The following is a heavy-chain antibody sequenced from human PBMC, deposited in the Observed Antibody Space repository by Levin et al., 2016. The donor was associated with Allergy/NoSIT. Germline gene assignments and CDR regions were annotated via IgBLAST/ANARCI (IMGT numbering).Heavy chain of an antibody. V-gene: IGHV3-30*18. CDR2: ISYNEGYK. Sequence: WIRQPPGKGLEWVAFISYNEGYKQYADSVKGRFTISRDNSKNTLYLQMNSLRPEDTAVYYCAKDRGCSGGTCYSSFDHWGQGTLVTVSS. D-gene: IGHD2-15*01. J-gene: IGHJ4*02. CDR3: AKDRGCSGGTCYSSFDH.